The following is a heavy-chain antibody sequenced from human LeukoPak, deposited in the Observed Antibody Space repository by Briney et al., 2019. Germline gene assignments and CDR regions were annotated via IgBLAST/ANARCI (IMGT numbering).Heavy chain of an antibody. Sequence: TGRSLRLSCAASGLTFSSYSMHWVRQAPGKGLEWVALIWYDGSNQYYADSVKGRFTISRDNSKNTVYLQMNSLRAEDTAVYYCATQEGGYDVGYYLDCWGQGTLVTVSS. CDR3: ATQEGGYDVGYYLDC. V-gene: IGHV3-33*01. CDR1: GLTFSSYS. CDR2: IWYDGSNQ. J-gene: IGHJ4*02. D-gene: IGHD5-12*01.